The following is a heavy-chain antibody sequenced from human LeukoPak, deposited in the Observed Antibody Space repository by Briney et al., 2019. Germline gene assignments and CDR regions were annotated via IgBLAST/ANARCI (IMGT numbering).Heavy chain of an antibody. J-gene: IGHJ4*02. Sequence: PGGSLRLSCAASGFTFSDSWMDWVRQAPGKGLEWVANIKQDGSEKYYVDSVKGRFTISRDNAKNALYLQMHSQRAEDKAVYYCSRSLNYWGRGTLVPVSS. V-gene: IGHV3-7*01. CDR2: IKQDGSEK. CDR1: GFTFSDSW. CDR3: SRSLNY.